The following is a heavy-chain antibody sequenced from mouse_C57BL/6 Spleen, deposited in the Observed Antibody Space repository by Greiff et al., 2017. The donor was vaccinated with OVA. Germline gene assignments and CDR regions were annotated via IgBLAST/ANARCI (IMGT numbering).Heavy chain of an antibody. CDR3: ARDGDWEFAY. Sequence: DVQLQESGGGLVKPGGSLKLSCAASGFTFSSYAMSWVRQTPEKRLEWVATISDGGSYTYYPDNVKGRFTISRDNAKNNLYLQMSHLKSEDTAMYYCARDGDWEFAYWGQGTLVTVSA. V-gene: IGHV5-4*01. D-gene: IGHD4-1*01. CDR1: GFTFSSYA. J-gene: IGHJ3*01. CDR2: ISDGGSYT.